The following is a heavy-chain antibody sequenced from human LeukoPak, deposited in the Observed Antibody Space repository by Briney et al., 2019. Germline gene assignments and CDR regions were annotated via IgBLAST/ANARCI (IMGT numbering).Heavy chain of an antibody. CDR3: AREGGPYRPLDY. CDR1: GGSISSYY. CDR2: MFYSGRT. J-gene: IGHJ4*02. V-gene: IGHV4-59*01. Sequence: PSETLSLTCTVSGGSISSYYWSWIRQPPGKALEWIGYMFYSGRTNYNPSLKTRVTISEDTSKNQFSLKLSSVTAADTAVYYCAREGGPYRPLDYSGQGTLVTVSS.